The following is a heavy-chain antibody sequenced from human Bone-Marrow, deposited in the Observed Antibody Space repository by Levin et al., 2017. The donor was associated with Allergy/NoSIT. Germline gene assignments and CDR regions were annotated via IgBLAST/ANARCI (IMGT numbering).Heavy chain of an antibody. CDR3: ARPRVKNRYYGLDV. V-gene: IGHV3-30-3*01. Sequence: QPGGSLRLSCAASGFTFSDYNMHWVRQAPGRGLEWVAVISYDGTNKYYADSVKGRFTISRDSSKNTLYLQMNSLRVEDTAMYYCARPRVKNRYYGLDVWGQGTTVTVSS. CDR2: ISYDGTNK. CDR1: GFTFSDYN. J-gene: IGHJ6*02. D-gene: IGHD1-14*01.